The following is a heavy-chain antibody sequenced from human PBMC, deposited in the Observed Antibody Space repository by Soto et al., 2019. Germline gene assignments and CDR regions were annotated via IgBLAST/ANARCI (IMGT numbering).Heavy chain of an antibody. D-gene: IGHD6-13*01. V-gene: IGHV4-4*02. CDR1: GDSISSTTW. CDR2: ICHSGNT. Sequence: QVQLQESGPTLVKPSETLSLTCAVSGDSISSTTWWVWVRQPPGKGLEWIGEICHSGNTNYNPSFKSRVTLSVDKSKNQFSLMLTSVTAADTAVYYCARDRGIAAAGVWGQGTLVTVSS. CDR3: ARDRGIAAAGV. J-gene: IGHJ4*02.